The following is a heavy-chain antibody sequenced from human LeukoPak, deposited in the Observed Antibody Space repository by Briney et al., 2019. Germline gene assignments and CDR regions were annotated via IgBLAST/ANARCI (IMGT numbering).Heavy chain of an antibody. Sequence: AGGSLRLSCAASGFTFSSYEMNWVRQAPGKGLEWVSYISSSGSTTYYADSVKGRFTTSRDNAKNSLYLQMNSLRAEDTAVYYCARDAPLVGATYYFDYWGQGTLVTVSS. V-gene: IGHV3-48*03. CDR1: GFTFSSYE. CDR3: ARDAPLVGATYYFDY. D-gene: IGHD1-26*01. CDR2: ISSSGSTT. J-gene: IGHJ4*02.